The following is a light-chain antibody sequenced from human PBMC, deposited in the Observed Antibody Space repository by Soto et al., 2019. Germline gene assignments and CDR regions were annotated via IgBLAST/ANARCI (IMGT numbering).Light chain of an antibody. V-gene: IGKV1-8*01. CDR1: QDIGTY. CDR3: QQYYSDPWT. Sequence: AIRMTQSPSSFSASTGDKVTITCRASQDIGTYLAWYQQKAGKAPKLLIYAASTLQSGVPSRFSGSGSGTDFTLTISCLQSEDFATYYCQQYYSDPWTFGQGTTVEMK. J-gene: IGKJ1*01. CDR2: AAS.